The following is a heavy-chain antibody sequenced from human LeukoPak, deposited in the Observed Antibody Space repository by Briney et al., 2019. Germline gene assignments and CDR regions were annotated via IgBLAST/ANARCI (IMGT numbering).Heavy chain of an antibody. J-gene: IGHJ5*02. V-gene: IGHV4-34*01. D-gene: IGHD1-26*01. CDR3: ARGLRSELRGSWFDP. CDR2: INHSGST. CDR1: GGSFSGYY. Sequence: SETLSLTCAVYGGSFSGYYWSWIRQPPGKGLEWIGEINHSGSTNYNPSLKSRVTISVDTSKNQFSLKLSSVTAADTAVYYCARGLRSELRGSWFDPWGQGTLVTVSS.